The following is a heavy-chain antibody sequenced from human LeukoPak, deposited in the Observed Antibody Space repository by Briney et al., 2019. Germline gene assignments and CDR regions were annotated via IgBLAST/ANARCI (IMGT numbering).Heavy chain of an antibody. CDR1: GGSISSSTYS. V-gene: IGHV4-39*01. Sequence: SETLSLTCTVSGGSISSSTYSWGWIRQPPGKGLEWTGSIYKDGRSQYNPSLKSRVPISVDTSKNQFSPKLSSVTAAEAAVYYCARRDGSGRRIALDSWGQGTLVTVSS. D-gene: IGHD6-19*01. CDR3: ARRDGSGRRIALDS. J-gene: IGHJ5*01. CDR2: IYKDGRS.